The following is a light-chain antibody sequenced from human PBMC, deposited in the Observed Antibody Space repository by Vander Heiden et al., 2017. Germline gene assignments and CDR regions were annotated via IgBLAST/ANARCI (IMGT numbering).Light chain of an antibody. CDR3: QQDNNIPFT. CDR2: DAS. V-gene: IGKV1-33*01. CDR1: QDISKY. J-gene: IGKJ3*01. Sequence: DIQMTQSPSSLSASVGDRVTITCQASQDISKYLNWYQQKPGKAPKVLIYDASNLETQVPSRFSGRGSGTHFTFTINSLQLEDLAIYHCQQDNNIPFTFGHGTKVDIK.